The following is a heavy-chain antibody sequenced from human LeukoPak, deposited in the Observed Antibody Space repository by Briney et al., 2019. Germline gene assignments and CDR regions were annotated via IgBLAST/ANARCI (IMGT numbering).Heavy chain of an antibody. CDR3: ARLLPGSSRYFFDY. J-gene: IGHJ4*02. D-gene: IGHD6-13*01. CDR2: IYYSGAT. Sequence: SETLSLTCTVSGGAISSNNYYWVWIRQHPGKGLKWIGSIYYSGATYYNPSLESRVTMSVDTSKNQFSLKLSSVTAADTAVYHCARLLPGSSRYFFDYWGQGTLVTVSS. V-gene: IGHV4-39*01. CDR1: GGAISSNNYY.